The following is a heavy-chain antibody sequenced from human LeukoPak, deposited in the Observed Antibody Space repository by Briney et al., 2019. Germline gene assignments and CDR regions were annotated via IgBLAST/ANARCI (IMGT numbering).Heavy chain of an antibody. V-gene: IGHV4-59*08. CDR3: ARQAVGATDAFDI. D-gene: IGHD1-26*01. J-gene: IGHJ3*02. CDR1: GGSISSYY. Sequence: SETLSLTCTVSGGSISSYYWSWIRQPPGKGLEWIGYIYYSGSTNYNPSLKSRVTISVDTSKNQFSLKLSSVTAADTAVYYCARQAVGATDAFDIWGQGTMVTASS. CDR2: IYYSGST.